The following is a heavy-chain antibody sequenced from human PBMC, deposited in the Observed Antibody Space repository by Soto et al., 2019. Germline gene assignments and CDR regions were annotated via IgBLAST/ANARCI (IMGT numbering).Heavy chain of an antibody. CDR2: IYPGDSDT. CDR1: GYSFTSYW. CDR3: AREASMVRGENWFDP. J-gene: IGHJ5*02. D-gene: IGHD3-10*01. Sequence: GESLKISCKGSGYSFTSYWIGWVRQMPGKGLEWMGIIYPGDSDTRYSPSFQGQVTISADKSISTAYLQWSSLKASDTAMYYCAREASMVRGENWFDPWGQGTLVTVSS. V-gene: IGHV5-51*01.